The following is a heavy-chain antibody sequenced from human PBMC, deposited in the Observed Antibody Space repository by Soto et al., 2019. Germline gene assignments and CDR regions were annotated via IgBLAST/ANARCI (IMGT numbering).Heavy chain of an antibody. V-gene: IGHV1-8*01. J-gene: IGHJ6*02. Sequence: QVQLVQSGAEVKKPGASGKVSCKASGYTFTSYDINWVRQATGQGLEWMGWMNPNSGNTVYAQKFQGRVTMTRNTSISTAYMELSSLRSEDTAVYYCARVPYYDVLGGGGMDVWGQGTTVTVSS. CDR3: ARVPYYDVLGGGGMDV. CDR1: GYTFTSYD. CDR2: MNPNSGNT. D-gene: IGHD3-9*01.